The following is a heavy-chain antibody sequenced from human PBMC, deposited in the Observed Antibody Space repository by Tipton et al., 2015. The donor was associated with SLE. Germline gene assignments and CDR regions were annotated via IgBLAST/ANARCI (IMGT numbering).Heavy chain of an antibody. CDR3: TRGSPGSSGRDYKDYHNGMDV. D-gene: IGHD1-26*01. Sequence: TLSLTCSVSGGSISSGSYYWSWIRQPAGKGLEWIGRIFSSGNTKYNASLNSRVTISIDTSKNQFSLKLTSVTAADMAVYYCTRGSPGSSGRDYKDYHNGMDVWGQGTTVTVSS. CDR2: IFSSGNT. V-gene: IGHV4-61*02. CDR1: GGSISSGSYY. J-gene: IGHJ6*02.